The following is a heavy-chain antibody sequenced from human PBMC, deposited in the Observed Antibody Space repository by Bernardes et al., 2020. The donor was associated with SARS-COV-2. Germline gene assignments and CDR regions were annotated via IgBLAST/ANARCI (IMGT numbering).Heavy chain of an antibody. D-gene: IGHD3-3*01. CDR2: ISSSSSYI. V-gene: IGHV3-21*01. J-gene: IGHJ6*04. CDR1: GFTFSSYS. Sequence: GGSLRLSCAASGFTFSSYSMNWVRQAPGKGLEWVSSISSSSSYIYYADSVKGRFTISRDNAKNSLYLQMNSLRAEDTAVYYCARDEGYYDFWSGYYKGQPLLDVWGKGTTVTVSS. CDR3: ARDEGYYDFWSGYYKGQPLLDV.